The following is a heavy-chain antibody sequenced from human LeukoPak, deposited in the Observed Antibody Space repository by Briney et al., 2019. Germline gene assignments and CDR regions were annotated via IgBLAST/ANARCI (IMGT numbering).Heavy chain of an antibody. D-gene: IGHD6-13*01. Sequence: GESLKISCQASRYRFTTSWIGWVRQMPGKGLEWMGSIYPGDSDTRYSPSFQGQVTISADKSISTAYQQWSSLKASDTAMYYCARRLAAAGTWEWFDPWGQGTLVTVSS. V-gene: IGHV5-51*01. CDR1: RYRFTTSW. CDR3: ARRLAAAGTWEWFDP. J-gene: IGHJ5*02. CDR2: IYPGDSDT.